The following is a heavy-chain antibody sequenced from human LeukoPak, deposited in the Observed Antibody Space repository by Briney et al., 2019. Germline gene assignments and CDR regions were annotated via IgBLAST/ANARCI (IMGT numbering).Heavy chain of an antibody. CDR3: ARDRAEAGYYKCDY. Sequence: VKVSCKASGYTFPSYGISWVRQAPGQGLEWMGWISAYNGNTNYAQKLQGRVTMTTDTSTSTAYMELRSLRSDDTAVYYCARDRAEAGYYKCDYWGQGTLVTVSS. CDR1: GYTFPSYG. J-gene: IGHJ4*02. D-gene: IGHD3-9*01. V-gene: IGHV1-18*01. CDR2: ISAYNGNT.